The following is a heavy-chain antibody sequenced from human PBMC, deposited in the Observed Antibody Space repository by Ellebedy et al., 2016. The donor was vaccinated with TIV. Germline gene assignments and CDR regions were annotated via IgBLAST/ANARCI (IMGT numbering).Heavy chain of an antibody. CDR1: GDSVSSNSAA. V-gene: IGHV6-1*01. J-gene: IGHJ6*02. CDR2: TYYRSKWYN. Sequence: SQTLSLTCXISGDSVSSNSAAWNWIRQSPSRGLEWLGRTYYRSKWYNDYAVSVKSRITINPDTSKNQFSLQLNSVTPEDTAVYYCARDLEAYGDYVRYYYYGMDVWGQGTTVTVSS. D-gene: IGHD4-17*01. CDR3: ARDLEAYGDYVRYYYYGMDV.